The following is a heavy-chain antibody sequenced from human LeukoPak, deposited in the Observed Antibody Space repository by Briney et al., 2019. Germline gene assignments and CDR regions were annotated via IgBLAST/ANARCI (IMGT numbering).Heavy chain of an antibody. V-gene: IGHV4-39*01. CDR3: ARGPPPRYYDSSRYHAFDI. J-gene: IGHJ3*02. CDR2: IYYSGYT. Sequence: PSETLSLTCTVSGGSISSSSYYWGWIRQPPGKGLEWIGSIYYSGYTYYNPSLKSRVTISVDTSKNQFSLKLSSVTAADTAVYYCARGPPPRYYDSSRYHAFDIWGRGTMVTVSS. CDR1: GGSISSSSYY. D-gene: IGHD3-22*01.